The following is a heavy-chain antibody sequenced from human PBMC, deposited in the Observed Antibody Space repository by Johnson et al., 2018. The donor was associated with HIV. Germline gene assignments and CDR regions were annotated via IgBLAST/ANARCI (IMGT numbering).Heavy chain of an antibody. Sequence: QVQLVESGGGVVQPGRSLRLSCAASGFTFSSYAIHWVRQAPGKGLEWVTFISYDGSNKYYADSVKGRFTISRDNSKNTLSLKMNSLGVEDTALYYCARDSGDYDYDDSSGYHTDAFDIWGQGTMVTVSS. D-gene: IGHD3-22*01. V-gene: IGHV3-30-3*01. J-gene: IGHJ3*02. CDR1: GFTFSSYA. CDR3: ARDSGDYDYDDSSGYHTDAFDI. CDR2: ISYDGSNK.